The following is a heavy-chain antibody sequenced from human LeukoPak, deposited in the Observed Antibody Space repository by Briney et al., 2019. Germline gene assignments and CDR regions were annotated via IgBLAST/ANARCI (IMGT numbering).Heavy chain of an antibody. J-gene: IGHJ4*02. CDR2: ISYDGSNK. CDR3: ARDYSSAVTTGYFDY. D-gene: IGHD4-17*01. Sequence: GGSLRLSCAASGFTFSSYAMHWVRQAPGKGLEWVAVISYDGSNKYYADSVKGRFTISRDNSKNTLYLRMNSLRAEDTAVYYCARDYSSAVTTGYFDYWGQGTLVTVSS. V-gene: IGHV3-30*04. CDR1: GFTFSSYA.